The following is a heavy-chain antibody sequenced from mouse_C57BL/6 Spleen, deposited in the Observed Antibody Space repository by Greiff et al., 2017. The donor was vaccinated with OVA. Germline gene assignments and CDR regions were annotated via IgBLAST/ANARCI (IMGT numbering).Heavy chain of an antibody. CDR2: IWSGGST. Sequence: QVQLKESGPGLVQPSQSLSITCTVSGFSLTSYGVHWVRQSPGKGLEWLGVIWSGGSTDYNAAFISRLSISKDNSKSQVFFKMNSLQADDTAIYYCAGNRFAYWGQGTLVTVSA. CDR1: GFSLTSYG. CDR3: AGNRFAY. V-gene: IGHV2-2*01. J-gene: IGHJ3*01.